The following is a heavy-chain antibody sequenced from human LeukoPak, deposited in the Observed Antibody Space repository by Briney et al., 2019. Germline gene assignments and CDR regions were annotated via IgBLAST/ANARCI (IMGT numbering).Heavy chain of an antibody. CDR2: IIPIFGTA. V-gene: IGHV1-69*05. CDR1: GYTFTSYG. CDR3: ARESGSYYGAFDI. J-gene: IGHJ3*02. D-gene: IGHD1-26*01. Sequence: SVKVSCKASGYTFTSYGISWVRQAPGQGLEWMGGIIPIFGTANYAQKFQGRVTITTDESTSTAYMELSSLRSEDTAVYYCARESGSYYGAFDIWGQGTMVTVSS.